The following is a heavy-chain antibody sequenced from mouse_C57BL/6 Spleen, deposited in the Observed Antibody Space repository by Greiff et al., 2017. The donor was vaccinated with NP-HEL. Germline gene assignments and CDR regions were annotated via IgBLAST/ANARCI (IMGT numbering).Heavy chain of an antibody. CDR1: GYTFTSYW. Sequence: QVQLQQPGAELVKPGASVKLSCKASGYTFTSYWMHWVKQRPGRGLEWIGRIDPNSGGTKYNEKFKSKATLTVDKPSSTAYLQLSSLTSEDSAVYYCARSGIITTNFDYWGQGTTLTVSS. J-gene: IGHJ2*01. CDR3: ARSGIITTNFDY. CDR2: IDPNSGGT. V-gene: IGHV1-72*01. D-gene: IGHD1-1*01.